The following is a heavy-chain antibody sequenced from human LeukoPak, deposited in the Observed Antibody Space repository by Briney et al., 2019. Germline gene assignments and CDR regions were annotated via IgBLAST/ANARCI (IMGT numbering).Heavy chain of an antibody. J-gene: IGHJ4*02. V-gene: IGHV3-48*04. CDR2: ISSSGSTI. D-gene: IGHD3-3*01. CDR1: GFTFSTYS. Sequence: GGSLRLSCAASGFTFSTYSLNWVRQAPGKGLEWVSYISSSGSTIYYADSVKGRFTISRDNAKNSLYLQMNSLRAEDTAVYYCARDSPSGGYDFWSGYHGGFDYWGQGTLVTVSS. CDR3: ARDSPSGGYDFWSGYHGGFDY.